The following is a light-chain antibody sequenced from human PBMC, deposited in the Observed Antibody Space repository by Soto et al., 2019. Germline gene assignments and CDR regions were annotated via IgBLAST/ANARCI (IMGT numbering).Light chain of an antibody. J-gene: IGKJ2*01. V-gene: IGKV3-20*01. CDR2: IAS. Sequence: EVVLTQSPGTLSMSPGERATLSCRVSQSVSRSYLAWYQQKPGQAPRLLIYIASSRATGIPDRFSGSGSGTDFTLTISRLEPEDFAMYYCQQYGNSPYTFGQGTKLEIK. CDR3: QQYGNSPYT. CDR1: QSVSRSY.